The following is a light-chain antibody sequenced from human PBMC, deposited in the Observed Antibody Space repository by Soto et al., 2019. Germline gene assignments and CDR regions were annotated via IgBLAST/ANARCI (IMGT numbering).Light chain of an antibody. V-gene: IGKV3-20*01. Sequence: EILLTQSPGTLSLSPGERATLSCRASQSVTSSSLAWYQQKRGQAPRLLIYDASNRETGIPARFSGGGSGTDFTLTISRLEPEDFAVYYCQQYGYYPIAFGQGTRVEIK. CDR2: DAS. J-gene: IGKJ5*01. CDR1: QSVTSSS. CDR3: QQYGYYPIA.